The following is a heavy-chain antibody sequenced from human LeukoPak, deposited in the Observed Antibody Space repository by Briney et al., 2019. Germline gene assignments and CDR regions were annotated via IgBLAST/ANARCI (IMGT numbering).Heavy chain of an antibody. CDR3: ANQPHRKTPARGN. D-gene: IGHD6-6*01. J-gene: IGHJ4*02. CDR2: IGGSGGST. V-gene: IGHV3-23*01. CDR1: GFTFSSYA. Sequence: GGSLRLSCAASGFTFSSYAMSWVRQAPGKRLEWVSAIGGSGGSTYYADSVKGRFTISRGNSKNTLYLQMNSLRAEDTAVYYCANQPHRKTPARGNWGQGTLVTVSS.